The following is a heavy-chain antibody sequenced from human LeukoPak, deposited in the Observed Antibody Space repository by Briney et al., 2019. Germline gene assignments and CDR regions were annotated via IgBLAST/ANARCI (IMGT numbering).Heavy chain of an antibody. J-gene: IGHJ6*02. V-gene: IGHV1-46*01. CDR1: GYTFTSYY. CDR2: INPSGGST. Sequence: GASVKGSCKASGYTFTSYYMHWVRQAPGQGLEWMGIINPSGGSTSYAQKFQGRVTMTRDTSTSTVYMELSSLRSEDTAVYYCAREGSAATPALYGMDVWGQGTTVTVSS. D-gene: IGHD2-2*01. CDR3: AREGSAATPALYGMDV.